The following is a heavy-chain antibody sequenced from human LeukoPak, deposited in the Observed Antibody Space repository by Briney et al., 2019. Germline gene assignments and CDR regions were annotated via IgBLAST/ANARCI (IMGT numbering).Heavy chain of an antibody. Sequence: GGSLRLSCAASGFTFSSCSMSWVRQAPGKGLEWVSSISSSSSYIYYADSVKGRFTISRDNAKNSLYLQMNSLGAEDTAVYYCASRNPAIGYWGQGTLVTVSS. V-gene: IGHV3-21*01. CDR2: ISSSSSYI. CDR1: GFTFSSCS. D-gene: IGHD1-14*01. J-gene: IGHJ4*02. CDR3: ASRNPAIGY.